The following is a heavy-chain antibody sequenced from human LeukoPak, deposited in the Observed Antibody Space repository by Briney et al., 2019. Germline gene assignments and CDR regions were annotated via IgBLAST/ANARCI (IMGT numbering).Heavy chain of an antibody. J-gene: IGHJ6*02. CDR1: GFTFSSYA. D-gene: IGHD2-2*01. CDR2: ISGSGGST. V-gene: IGHV3-23*01. CDR3: AKGGYCSSTSCEIHYYYYGMDV. Sequence: GGSPRLSCAASGFTFSSYAMSWVRQAPGKGLEWVSAISGSGGSTYYADSVKGRFTISRDNSKNTLYLQMNSLRAEDTAVYYCAKGGYCSSTSCEIHYYYYGMDVWGQGTTVTVSS.